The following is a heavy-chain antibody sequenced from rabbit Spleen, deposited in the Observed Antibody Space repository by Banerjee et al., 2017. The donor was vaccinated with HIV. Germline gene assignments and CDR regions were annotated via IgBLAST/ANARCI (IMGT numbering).Heavy chain of an antibody. CDR1: GFSCYYKCV. CDR2: IDTGSSGFT. D-gene: IGHD1-1*01. Sequence: EQLEESGGGLVQPGGSLTLTCKASGFSCYYKCVMCWVRQAPGKGLEWIACIDTGSSGFTYFATWAKGRFTISKASSTAVTLQMTRLTAADTATYFCARDTSSSFSSYGMDLWGPGTLVTV. CDR3: ARDTSSSFSSYGMDL. V-gene: IGHV1S45*01. J-gene: IGHJ6*01.